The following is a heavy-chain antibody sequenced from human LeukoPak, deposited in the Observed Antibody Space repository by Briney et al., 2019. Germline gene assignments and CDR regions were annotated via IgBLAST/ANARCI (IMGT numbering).Heavy chain of an antibody. D-gene: IGHD3-10*01. CDR3: ANSATSGSYYRGYFDY. Sequence: GGSLRLSCAASGFTFSSYGMSWGGQAPGKGRGWGSSVSDSGGSTYYADSVKGRFTISRDNSKNTLDLQMNSLRAQHTAVYYCANSATSGSYYRGYFDYWGQGTLVTVSS. V-gene: IGHV3-23*01. CDR2: VSDSGGST. J-gene: IGHJ4*02. CDR1: GFTFSSYG.